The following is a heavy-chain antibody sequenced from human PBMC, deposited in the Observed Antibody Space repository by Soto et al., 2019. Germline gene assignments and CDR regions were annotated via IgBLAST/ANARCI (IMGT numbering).Heavy chain of an antibody. Sequence: SETLSLTCAVYGGSFSGYYWSWIRQPPGKGLEWIGEINHSGSTNYNPSLKSRVTISVDTSKNQFSLKLSSVTAADTAVYYCARGDTAMVTVRYYYYGMDVWGQGTTVTVSS. CDR2: INHSGST. J-gene: IGHJ6*02. V-gene: IGHV4-34*01. CDR3: ARGDTAMVTVRYYYYGMDV. D-gene: IGHD5-18*01. CDR1: GGSFSGYY.